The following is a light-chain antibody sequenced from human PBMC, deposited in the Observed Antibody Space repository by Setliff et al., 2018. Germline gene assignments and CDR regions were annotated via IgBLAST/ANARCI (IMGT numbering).Light chain of an antibody. CDR3: SSYGSGSTLVV. V-gene: IGLV2-14*03. J-gene: IGLJ2*01. CDR2: DVS. CDR1: SSDVGGFNF. Sequence: QSALTQPASVSGSPGQSITISCTGTSSDVGGFNFVSWYQQHPGKAPKLLISDVSHRPSGISYRFSGSKSGNTASLTISGLQAEDEADYYCSSYGSGSTLVVFGGGTKVTVL.